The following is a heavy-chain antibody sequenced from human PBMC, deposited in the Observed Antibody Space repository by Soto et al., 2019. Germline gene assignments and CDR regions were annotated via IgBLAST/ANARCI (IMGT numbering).Heavy chain of an antibody. CDR3: ARLTVPLDIVILPTASYDY. V-gene: IGHV1-2*02. Sequence: VQLMQSGPEVKKPGASVKVSCHASGYTFTDYYIHWERQAPGQRPEWMGWINPKSGGASVAQKFQGRVTMTRDTSISTVYMEMTRLRSGDTAVYYCARLTVPLDIVILPTASYDYWGQGTLVTVSS. D-gene: IGHD2-15*01. J-gene: IGHJ4*02. CDR2: INPKSGGA. CDR1: GYTFTDYY.